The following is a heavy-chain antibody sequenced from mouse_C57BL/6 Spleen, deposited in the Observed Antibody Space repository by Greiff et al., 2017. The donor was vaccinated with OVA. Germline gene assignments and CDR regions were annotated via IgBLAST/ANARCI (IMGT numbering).Heavy chain of an antibody. D-gene: IGHD1-1*01. V-gene: IGHV1-85*01. CDR3: ARFPYYYGSSYWYFDV. J-gene: IGHJ1*03. CDR1: GYTFTSYD. CDR2: IYPRDGST. Sequence: QVQLQPSGPELVKPGASVKLSCKASGYTFTSYDINWVKQRPGQGLEWIGWIYPRDGSTKYNEKFKGKATLTVDTSSSTAYMELHSLTSEDSAVYFCARFPYYYGSSYWYFDVWGTGTTVTVSS.